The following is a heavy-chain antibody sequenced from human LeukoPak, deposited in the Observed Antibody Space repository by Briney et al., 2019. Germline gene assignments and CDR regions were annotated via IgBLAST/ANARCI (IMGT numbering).Heavy chain of an antibody. V-gene: IGHV4-4*09. CDR1: AGSNNSYY. J-gene: IGHJ5*02. Sequence: SETLSLSCTVSAGSNNSYYWSWIRQPPGKGLEWIGYTHPSGNTNYSPSLKSRVTRSIDTSRNQFSLKLSSVTAADTAVYFCARKAPKKGWFDPWGQGTLVTVSS. CDR3: ARKAPKKGWFDP. CDR2: THPSGNT.